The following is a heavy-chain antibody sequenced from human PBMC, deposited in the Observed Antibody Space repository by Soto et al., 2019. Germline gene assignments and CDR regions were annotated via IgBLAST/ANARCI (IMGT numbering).Heavy chain of an antibody. D-gene: IGHD3-16*01. CDR3: ARGEVSGSNALCH. CDR2: IQDGGSI. J-gene: IGHJ4*02. CDR1: GFTVSNNY. V-gene: IGHV3-66*01. Sequence: EVLLEESGGGFVQPGGSLRLSCAASGFTVSNNYMTWVRQAQGKGLEWVAVIQDGGSISYADSVSDRFTISRDNSKNTVFLERNNLRPEDTAVYFCARGEVSGSNALCHWGQGTLVTFSS.